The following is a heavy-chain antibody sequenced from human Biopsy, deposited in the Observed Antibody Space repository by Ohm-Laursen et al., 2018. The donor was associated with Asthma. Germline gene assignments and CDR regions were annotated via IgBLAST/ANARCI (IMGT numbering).Heavy chain of an antibody. CDR3: ARAVSSSSYWYFDL. CDR1: GDAMSTSGSY. V-gene: IGHV4-39*02. Sequence: TLSLTCIVSGDAMSTSGSYWGWIRQSPGKGLEWIGSIYYSGRTYYNPSLESRVTISADTSKNHFSLKVTSVTAADTAVYYCARAVSSSSYWYFDLWGRGDLVTVPS. J-gene: IGHJ2*01. CDR2: IYYSGRT. D-gene: IGHD6-6*01.